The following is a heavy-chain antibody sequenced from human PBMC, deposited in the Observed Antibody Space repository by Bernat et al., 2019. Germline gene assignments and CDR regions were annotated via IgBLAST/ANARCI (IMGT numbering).Heavy chain of an antibody. CDR3: AKLSGNNWRGFFEF. V-gene: IGHV3-23*01. CDR2: ISGGGSTT. J-gene: IGHJ4*02. CDR1: GFTFTSCA. D-gene: IGHD1-1*01. Sequence: EVQLLESGGALVQPGGSLRLSCAASGFTFTSCAMSWVRQAPGKGLEWVSSISGGGSTTYYADSVRGRFAISRDNSKNTLFLQMDSLRAEDTAIHFCAKLSGNNWRGFFEFWGQGTLVTVSS.